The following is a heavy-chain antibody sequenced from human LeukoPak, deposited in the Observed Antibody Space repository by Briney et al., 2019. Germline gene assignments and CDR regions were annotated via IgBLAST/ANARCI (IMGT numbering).Heavy chain of an antibody. CDR2: IYYSGST. Sequence: SETLSLTCPVSGGSISSYYWSGIRQPPGKGLEWIGYIYYSGSTNYNPSLKSRVTISIDTSKNQFSLKLNSVTAADTAVYYCASTVVVGAAAYFQHWGQATLVPVSS. CDR1: GGSISSYY. CDR3: ASTVVVGAAAYFQH. V-gene: IGHV4-59*01. J-gene: IGHJ1*01. D-gene: IGHD2-15*01.